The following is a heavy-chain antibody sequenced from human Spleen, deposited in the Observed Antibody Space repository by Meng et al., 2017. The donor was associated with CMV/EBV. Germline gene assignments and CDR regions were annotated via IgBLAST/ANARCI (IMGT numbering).Heavy chain of an antibody. D-gene: IGHD3-3*01. V-gene: IGHV1-18*01. J-gene: IGHJ6*02. CDR3: ARESAYYDINERGYGLDV. Sequence: ASVKVSCKASGYTFNKYSITWVRQAPGQGLAWMGWISTYTGDTYYAQTLQDRVTMTIDTSTNTAYMELRSLRSDDTAVYFCARESAYYDINERGYGLDVWGQGTTVTVSS. CDR1: GYTFNKYS. CDR2: ISTYTGDT.